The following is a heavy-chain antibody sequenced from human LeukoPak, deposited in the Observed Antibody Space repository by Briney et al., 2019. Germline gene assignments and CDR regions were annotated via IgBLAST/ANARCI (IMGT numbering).Heavy chain of an antibody. Sequence: GGSLRLSCAASGFTFSSYAMHWVRQAPGKGLEWVSFIRYDGSIKYYADSVEGRFTISRDNSKNTLYLQMNSLRADDTAVYYCAKSTPREYCSSTSCYNRYFQHWGQGTLVTVSS. V-gene: IGHV3-30*02. CDR3: AKSTPREYCSSTSCYNRYFQH. CDR2: IRYDGSIK. D-gene: IGHD2-2*02. CDR1: GFTFSSYA. J-gene: IGHJ1*01.